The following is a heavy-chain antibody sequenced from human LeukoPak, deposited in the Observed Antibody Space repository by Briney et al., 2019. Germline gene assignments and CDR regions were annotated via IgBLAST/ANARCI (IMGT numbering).Heavy chain of an antibody. V-gene: IGHV4-31*03. J-gene: IGHJ4*02. CDR1: GGSITSGRYY. CDR3: ARATYDLSTGYYLDS. D-gene: IGHD3-9*01. CDR2: SYYTGST. Sequence: PSQTLSLTCSVSGGSITSGRYYWTWIRQYPEKGLEWIGYSYYTGSTHYKPSLKSRAAISLDKSKNQFSLNLTSATAADTAVYYCARATYDLSTGYYLDSWGQGTLVTVSS.